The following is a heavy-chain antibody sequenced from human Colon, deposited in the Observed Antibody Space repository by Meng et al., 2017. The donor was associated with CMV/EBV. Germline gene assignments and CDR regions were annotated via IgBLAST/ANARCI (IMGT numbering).Heavy chain of an antibody. D-gene: IGHD4-11*01. CDR2: IYYSGST. CDR1: GGSISSNAYY. Sequence: SETLSLTCTVSGGSISSNAYYWSWIRQHPGKGLEWIGYIYYSGSTYYNPSLKSRVSISVDTSKNQFSLKLSSVTAADTAVYYCARGYSNYVGYWGQGTLVTVSS. J-gene: IGHJ4*02. V-gene: IGHV4-31*03. CDR3: ARGYSNYVGY.